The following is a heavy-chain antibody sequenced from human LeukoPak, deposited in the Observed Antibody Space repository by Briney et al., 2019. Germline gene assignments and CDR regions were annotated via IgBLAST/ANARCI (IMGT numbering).Heavy chain of an antibody. CDR2: INPNSGGT. J-gene: IGHJ4*02. Sequence: GASVTVSCKASGYTFTDYYIHWVRQAPGQGLECVGWINPNSGGTNYAQKFQGRVTTTRDTSITTAYMELSRLRSDDTAVYYCARDASFRPFDYWGQGTLVTVSS. CDR1: GYTFTDYY. V-gene: IGHV1-2*02. CDR3: ARDASFRPFDY. D-gene: IGHD6-6*01.